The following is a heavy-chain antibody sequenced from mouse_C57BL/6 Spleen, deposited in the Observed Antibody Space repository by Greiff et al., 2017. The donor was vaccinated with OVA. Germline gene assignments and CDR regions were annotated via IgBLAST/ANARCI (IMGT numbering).Heavy chain of an antibody. CDR3: ARGRYEHEESFDV. Sequence: VQLQQSGAELMKPGASVKLSCKATGYTFTGYWIEWVKQRPGHGLEWIGEILPGSGSTNYNEKFKGKATFTADTSSNTDYMQLSSLTTGNSAIYYGARGRYEHEESFDVWGTGTTVTVSS. V-gene: IGHV1-9*01. J-gene: IGHJ1*03. CDR2: ILPGSGST. CDR1: GYTFTGYW. D-gene: IGHD1-1*01.